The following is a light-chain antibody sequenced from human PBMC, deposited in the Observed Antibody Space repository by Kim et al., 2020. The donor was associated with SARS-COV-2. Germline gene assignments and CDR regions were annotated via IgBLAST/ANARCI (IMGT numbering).Light chain of an antibody. Sequence: SASVGDRVTITCRASENVGTWLAWYQQKPGRAPSLLIYLASTLESGVPARFSGTGSGTEFSLSITSLQPEDFATYYGQHYSRFPYTFGQGTKLEI. J-gene: IGKJ2*01. CDR3: QHYSRFPYT. CDR2: LAS. V-gene: IGKV1-5*03. CDR1: ENVGTW.